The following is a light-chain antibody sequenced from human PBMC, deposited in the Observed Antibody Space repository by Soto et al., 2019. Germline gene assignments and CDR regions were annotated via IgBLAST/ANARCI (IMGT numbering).Light chain of an antibody. CDR1: SSDVGSYNV. CDR3: CSYAGSSTWV. CDR2: EDN. V-gene: IGLV2-23*01. Sequence: QSALTQPASVSGSPGQSITISCTGTSSDVGSYNVVSWYQQHRGNAPKLMIYEDNKRPSGISTRFSGSKSGNTASLTISGLQAEDEADYYCCSYAGSSTWVFGGGTKLTVL. J-gene: IGLJ3*02.